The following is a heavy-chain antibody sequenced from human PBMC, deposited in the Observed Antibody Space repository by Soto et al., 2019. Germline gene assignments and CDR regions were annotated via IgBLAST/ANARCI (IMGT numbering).Heavy chain of an antibody. CDR2: IYYSGST. D-gene: IGHD3-10*01. CDR1: GGSISSSSYY. J-gene: IGHJ4*02. Sequence: QLQLQESGPGLVKPSETLSLTCTVSGGSISSSSYYWGWIRQPPGKGLEWIGSIYYSGSTYYNPSLKSRVPLSVDTSKNQFSLKLSSVTAADTAVYYCARHAFPYSRGRGAQFDYWGQGTLVTVSS. CDR3: ARHAFPYSRGRGAQFDY. V-gene: IGHV4-39*01.